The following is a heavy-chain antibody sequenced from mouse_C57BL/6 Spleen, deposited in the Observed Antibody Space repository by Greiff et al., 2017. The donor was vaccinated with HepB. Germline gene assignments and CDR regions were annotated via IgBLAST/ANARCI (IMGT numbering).Heavy chain of an antibody. D-gene: IGHD1-1*01. CDR1: GYAFSSSW. CDR3: ARGAITTVVGAGYFDY. V-gene: IGHV1-82*01. Sequence: QVQLKESGPELVKPGASVKISCKASGYAFSSSWMNWVKQRPGKGLEWIGRIYPGDGDTNYNGKFKGKATLTADKSSSTAYMQLSSLTSEDSAVYFCARGAITTVVGAGYFDYWGQGTTLTVSS. J-gene: IGHJ2*01. CDR2: IYPGDGDT.